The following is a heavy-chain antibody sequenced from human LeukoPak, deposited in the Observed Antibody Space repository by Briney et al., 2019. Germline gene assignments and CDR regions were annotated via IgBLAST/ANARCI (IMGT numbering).Heavy chain of an antibody. Sequence: GASVKVSCKASGGTFSSYAISWVRQAPGQGLEWMGGIIPIFGTANYAQKFQGRVTITADESTSTAYMELSSLRSEDTAVYYCARLDRGGRWFDPWGQGTLVTVSS. CDR2: IIPIFGTA. D-gene: IGHD1-1*01. J-gene: IGHJ5*02. CDR1: GGTFSSYA. V-gene: IGHV1-69*13. CDR3: ARLDRGGRWFDP.